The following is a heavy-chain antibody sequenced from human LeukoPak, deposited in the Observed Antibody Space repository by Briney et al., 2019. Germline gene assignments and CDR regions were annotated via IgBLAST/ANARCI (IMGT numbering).Heavy chain of an antibody. CDR1: GGSSSNYY. J-gene: IGHJ3*02. V-gene: IGHV4-4*07. CDR2: IYSSGST. Sequence: TSETLSLTCTVSGGSSSNYYWSWIRQPAGKGLEWIGRIYSSGSTNYNPSLKSRVTMSVDTSKNQFSLRLSSVTAADTAVYYCARDYYYDSSGSLNEAFDIWGQGTMVTVSS. CDR3: ARDYYYDSSGSLNEAFDI. D-gene: IGHD3-22*01.